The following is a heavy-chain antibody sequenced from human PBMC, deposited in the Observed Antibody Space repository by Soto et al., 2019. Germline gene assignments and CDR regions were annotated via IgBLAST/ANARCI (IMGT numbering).Heavy chain of an antibody. D-gene: IGHD2-2*01. CDR3: ARVGGGGYCSSTSCYAWYFDY. J-gene: IGHJ4*02. CDR2: INHSGST. Sequence: SETLSLTCAVYGGSFSGYYWSWIRQPPGKGLEWIGEINHSGSTNYNPSLKSRVTISVDTSKNQFSLKLSSVTAADTAVYYCARVGGGGYCSSTSCYAWYFDYWGQGTLVTVSS. V-gene: IGHV4-34*01. CDR1: GGSFSGYY.